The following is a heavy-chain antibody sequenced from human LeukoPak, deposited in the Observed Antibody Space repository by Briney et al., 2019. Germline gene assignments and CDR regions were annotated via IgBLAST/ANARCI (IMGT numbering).Heavy chain of an antibody. CDR1: GFTVSSND. CDR3: TRHRVISTRDFEY. D-gene: IGHD2-21*01. Sequence: GGSLRLSCAASGFTVSSNDMSWVRQAPGKGLEWVSLIYSGGSIYYADSVRGRFTISRDNSKNTLYLQMNSLRAEDTAVYYCTRHRVISTRDFEYWGQGTLVTVSS. V-gene: IGHV3-53*01. J-gene: IGHJ4*02. CDR2: IYSGGSI.